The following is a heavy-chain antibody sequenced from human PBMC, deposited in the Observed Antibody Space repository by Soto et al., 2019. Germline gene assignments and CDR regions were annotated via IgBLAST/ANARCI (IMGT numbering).Heavy chain of an antibody. V-gene: IGHV3-30*18. CDR3: AKDNSGTYYWLDY. CDR1: GFTFSSYA. CDR2: ISDDGSIK. J-gene: IGHJ4*02. D-gene: IGHD1-26*01. Sequence: PGGSLRLSCAASGFTFSSYAMSWVRQAPGKGLEWVAVISDDGSIKNYADSLKGRFTISRDNSKNTLYLQMNSLRAEDTAVYYCAKDNSGTYYWLDYWGQGTLVTVSS.